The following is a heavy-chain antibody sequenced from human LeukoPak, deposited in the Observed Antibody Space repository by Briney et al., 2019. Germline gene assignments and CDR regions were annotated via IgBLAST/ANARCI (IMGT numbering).Heavy chain of an antibody. J-gene: IGHJ6*03. CDR2: IYYTGSS. D-gene: IGHD2-2*01. CDR1: GHSIANTHFY. Sequence: SETLSLTCTVSGHSIANTHFYWGWIRQPPGKGLEWIGDIYYTGSSYYTPSLKSRVTISLDTSSNQFSLHLSSVTAADTAVYYCARGVHMDVWGKGTTVTVSS. V-gene: IGHV4-39*01. CDR3: ARGVHMDV.